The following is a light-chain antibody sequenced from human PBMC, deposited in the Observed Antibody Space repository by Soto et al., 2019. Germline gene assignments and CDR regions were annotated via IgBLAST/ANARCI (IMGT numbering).Light chain of an antibody. V-gene: IGKV1D-16*01. J-gene: IGKJ1*01. Sequence: DIQMTQSPSSVSASVGDRITITCRASQDIGGRLAWFQQKPGKAPQYLIQAASILQSGVPSRFSGSGSETEFTLTISGLHPGDCATYYCQQYNSYSPTFGQGTKVDIK. CDR1: QDIGGR. CDR2: AAS. CDR3: QQYNSYSPT.